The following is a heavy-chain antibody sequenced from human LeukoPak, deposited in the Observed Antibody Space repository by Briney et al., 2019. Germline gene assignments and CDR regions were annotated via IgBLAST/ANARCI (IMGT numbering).Heavy chain of an antibody. CDR3: AVVVRGGSLYYFDY. CDR1: GYTFTGYY. J-gene: IGHJ4*02. CDR2: ISTYNSNT. Sequence: ASVTVCCKASGYTFTGYYMHWVRQAPGQGIERKGWISTYNSNTNYAQTLQGRVTMTTDTSTSTAYMELRSLRSEDTAVYYCAVVVRGGSLYYFDYWGQGALVTVSS. D-gene: IGHD3-10*01. V-gene: IGHV1-18*04.